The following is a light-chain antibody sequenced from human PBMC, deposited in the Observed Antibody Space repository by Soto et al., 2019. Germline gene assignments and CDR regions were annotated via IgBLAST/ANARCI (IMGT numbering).Light chain of an antibody. CDR2: STS. V-gene: IGKV3-20*01. CDR3: HHFDTSVCT. J-gene: IGKJ3*01. Sequence: IVLTQSPGTLSLSPGDGATLSCRASQNIDYTSLARYQHSPGRAPRRLIYSTSLRTAGIPHRFSGSRSCADLSLTISRLATEDFAVYYYHHFDTSVCTFGPRTTVDIK. CDR1: QNIDYTS.